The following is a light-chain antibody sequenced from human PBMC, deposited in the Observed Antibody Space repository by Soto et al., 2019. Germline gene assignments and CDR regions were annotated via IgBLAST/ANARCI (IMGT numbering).Light chain of an antibody. CDR2: GAS. J-gene: IGKJ1*01. CDR1: QSFSSSH. CDR3: QQYNNWPRT. Sequence: EIVMTQSPATLSLSPGERATLSCRASQSFSSSHLSWYQQKPGQAPRLLIYGASTRATGIPARFSGSGSGTEFTLTISSLQSEDFAVYYCQQYNNWPRTFGQGTKVDIK. V-gene: IGKV3D-7*01.